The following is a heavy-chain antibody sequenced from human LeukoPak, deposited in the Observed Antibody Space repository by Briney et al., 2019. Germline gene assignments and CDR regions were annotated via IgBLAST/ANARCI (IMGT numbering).Heavy chain of an antibody. CDR3: ARAYGGYPLYYYYYYVDV. J-gene: IGHJ6*03. CDR1: GYTFTSYG. CDR2: ISAYNGNT. Sequence: ASVKVSCKASGYTFTSYGISWVRQAPGQGLEWMGWISAYNGNTNYAQKLQGRVTMTTDTSTSTAYMELRSLRSDDTAVYYCARAYGGYPLYYYYYYVDVWGKGTTVTVSS. V-gene: IGHV1-18*01. D-gene: IGHD4-23*01.